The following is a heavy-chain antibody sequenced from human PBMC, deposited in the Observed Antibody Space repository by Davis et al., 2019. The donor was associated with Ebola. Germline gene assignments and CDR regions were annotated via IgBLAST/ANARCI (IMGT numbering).Heavy chain of an antibody. CDR2: IYWIGST. D-gene: IGHD6-19*01. CDR3: ASGPPYGSGWFDH. V-gene: IGHV4-61*01. J-gene: IGHJ5*02. Sequence: MPSETLSLTCTVSGDSVNSGRYYWNWIRQSPQKGLEWIGQIYWIGSTKYNPSLQSRVTISFDTSNTQFSLKLTSVTVADTAVYYCASGPPYGSGWFDHWGQGTVVTVSS. CDR1: GDSVNSGRYY.